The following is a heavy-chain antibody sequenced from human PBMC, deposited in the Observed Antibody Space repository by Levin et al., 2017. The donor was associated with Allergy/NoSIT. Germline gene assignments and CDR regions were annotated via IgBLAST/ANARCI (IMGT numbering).Heavy chain of an antibody. CDR1: GFSFSRYD. D-gene: IGHD6-19*01. V-gene: IGHV3-30-3*01. CDR3: ARDNGNGWLAYYFDY. J-gene: IGHJ4*02. CDR2: ISYDGSNK. Sequence: RAGGSLRLSCAASGFSFSRYDMHWVRQAPGKGLEWVAVISYDGSNKYYAHSVKDRFTISRDDSKNTLWLQMSGLRAEDTAVYYCARDNGNGWLAYYFDYWGQGTLVTVSS.